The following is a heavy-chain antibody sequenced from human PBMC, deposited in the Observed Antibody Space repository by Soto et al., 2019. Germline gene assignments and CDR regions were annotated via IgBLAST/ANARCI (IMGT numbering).Heavy chain of an antibody. CDR2: IYAGDSET. Sequence: PVAPQKNSDRGSGYTFAGYWNGWVRQMPGKGLEWMGIIYAGDSETKYSPPFQGQVTMSADKSISTAYLQWSSLKASDTAMYYCATSLSVTGNFDYWGQGTLVTVSS. CDR3: ATSLSVTGNFDY. J-gene: IGHJ4*02. V-gene: IGHV5-51*01. CDR1: GYTFAGYW. D-gene: IGHD6-19*01.